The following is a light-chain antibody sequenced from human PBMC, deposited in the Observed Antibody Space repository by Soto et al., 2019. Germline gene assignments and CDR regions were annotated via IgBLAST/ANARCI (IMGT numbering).Light chain of an antibody. CDR2: KAS. CDR1: QSISTW. V-gene: IGKV1-5*03. Sequence: DIQMTQSPSTLSASVGDRVTITCRASQSISTWLAWYQQKPGKAPKLLIYKASSLGSGVPSRFSGSGSGTELTLTISSLQPDDFATYYCQQYINRWTFGQGTKVDIK. CDR3: QQYINRWT. J-gene: IGKJ1*01.